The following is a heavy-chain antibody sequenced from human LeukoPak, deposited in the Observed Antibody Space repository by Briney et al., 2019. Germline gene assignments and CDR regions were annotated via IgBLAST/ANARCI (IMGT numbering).Heavy chain of an antibody. CDR2: IYHSGST. CDR1: GYSISSGYY. CDR3: ARGGRDGYIFDAFDI. Sequence: TSETLSLTCTVSGYSISSGYYWGWIRQPPGKGLEWIGSIYHSGSTYYNPSLKSRVTISVDTSKNQFSLKLSSVTAADTAVYYCARGGRDGYIFDAFDIWGQGTMVTVSS. J-gene: IGHJ3*02. V-gene: IGHV4-38-2*02. D-gene: IGHD5-24*01.